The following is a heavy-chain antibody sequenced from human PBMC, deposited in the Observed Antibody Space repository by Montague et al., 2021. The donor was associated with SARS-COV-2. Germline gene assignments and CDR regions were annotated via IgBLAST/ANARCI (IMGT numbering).Heavy chain of an antibody. CDR1: GFSVSDSY. Sequence: LSCAASGFSVSDSYMSWVRQAPGKGPEWVSIIKAGNTYYTDSAKGRFTMSRDNSKNTLSLQMNSLRDEDTAVYYCARGLQQRSNFDYWGQGTLVTVSS. J-gene: IGHJ4*02. CDR3: ARGLQQRSNFDY. D-gene: IGHD6-25*01. CDR2: IKAGNT. V-gene: IGHV3-53*01.